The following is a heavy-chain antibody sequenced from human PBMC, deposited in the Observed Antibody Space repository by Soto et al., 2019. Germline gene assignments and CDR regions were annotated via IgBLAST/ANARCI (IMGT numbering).Heavy chain of an antibody. CDR1: GGSISSGDYY. D-gene: IGHD2-2*01. J-gene: IGHJ6*02. CDR2: IYYSGST. Sequence: KTSETLSLTCTVSGGSISSGDYYWSWIRQPPGKGLEWIGYIYYSGSTYYNPSLKSRVTISVDTSKNQFSLKLSSVTAADTAVYYCARDGHIVVVPAAQYGMDVWGQGTAVTVSS. CDR3: ARDGHIVVVPAAQYGMDV. V-gene: IGHV4-30-4*01.